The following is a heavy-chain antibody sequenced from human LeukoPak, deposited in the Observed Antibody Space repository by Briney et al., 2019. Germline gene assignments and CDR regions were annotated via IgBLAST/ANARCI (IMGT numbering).Heavy chain of an antibody. V-gene: IGHV3-23*01. CDR3: AKAPVASCRGAFCYPFDY. CDR1: GFTFDDYG. Sequence: GSLRLSCAASGFTFDDYGMSWVRQAPGKGLEWVSAMSSSDDGRYYAASVRGRFTISRDTSRSTLYLQMNSLRAEDAAVYYCAKAPVASCRGAFCYPFDYWGQGTLVTVSS. CDR2: MSSSDDGR. D-gene: IGHD2-15*01. J-gene: IGHJ4*02.